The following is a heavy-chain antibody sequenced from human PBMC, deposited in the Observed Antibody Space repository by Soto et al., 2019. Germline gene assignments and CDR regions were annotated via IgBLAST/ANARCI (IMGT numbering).Heavy chain of an antibody. J-gene: IGHJ4*02. D-gene: IGHD1-26*01. CDR1: GVSISSYY. Sequence: SETLSLTCTVSGVSISSYYWSWIRQPPGKGLEWIGYIYYSGSTNYNPSLRSRVTLSVDTSKNQFSLRLRSVTTADTAVYYCARESGSYDPLDYWGQGTLVTVSS. CDR2: IYYSGST. CDR3: ARESGSYDPLDY. V-gene: IGHV4-59*01.